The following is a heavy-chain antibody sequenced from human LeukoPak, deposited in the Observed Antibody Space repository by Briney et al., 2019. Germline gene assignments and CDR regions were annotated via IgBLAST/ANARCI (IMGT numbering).Heavy chain of an antibody. V-gene: IGHV3-23*01. CDR1: GFTFSSYS. Sequence: GGSLRLSCAASGFTFSSYSMNWVRQAPGKGLEWVSFISSGGGSTYHSDSVKGRFTISRDNSKNTLYLQMNSLRAEDTAVYYCANSPYGSGSYEDYWGQGTLVTVSS. J-gene: IGHJ4*02. CDR2: ISSGGGST. D-gene: IGHD3-10*01. CDR3: ANSPYGSGSYEDY.